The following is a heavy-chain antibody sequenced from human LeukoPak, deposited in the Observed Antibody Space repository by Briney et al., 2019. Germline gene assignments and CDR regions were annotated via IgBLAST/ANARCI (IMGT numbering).Heavy chain of an antibody. V-gene: IGHV4-59*01. CDR3: ARAVSYYAVFDH. J-gene: IGHJ4*02. Sequence: PSETLSLTCTVSGGSISSYYWSWIRQPPGKGLEWIGYIYYTGSTNYNPSLKSLVTISVDTSKNQFSLKLSSVTAADTALYYCARAVSYYAVFDHWGQGTLVTVSS. D-gene: IGHD2-2*01. CDR1: GGSISSYY. CDR2: IYYTGST.